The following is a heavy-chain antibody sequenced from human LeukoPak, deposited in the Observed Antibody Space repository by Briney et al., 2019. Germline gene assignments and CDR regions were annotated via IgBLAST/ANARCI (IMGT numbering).Heavy chain of an antibody. V-gene: IGHV3-30*04. CDR2: ISYDGSNK. D-gene: IGHD4-17*01. J-gene: IGHJ6*03. CDR1: GFTFSSYA. CDR3: ASYGDYDGEYHYNMDV. Sequence: PGGSLRLSCAASGFTFSSYAMHWVRQAPGKGLEWVAVISYDGSNKYYAESVKGRFTISRDNSKNTLYLQMNSLRAEDTAVYYCASYGDYDGEYHYNMDVWGKGTTVTVSS.